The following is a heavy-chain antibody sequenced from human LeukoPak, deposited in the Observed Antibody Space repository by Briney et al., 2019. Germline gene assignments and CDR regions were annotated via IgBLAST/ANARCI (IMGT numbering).Heavy chain of an antibody. CDR1: GFTFSSYA. Sequence: GRSLRLSCAASGFTFSSYAMHWVRQAPGKGLEWVAVISYDGSNKYYADSVKGRFTISRDNSKNTLYLQMNSLRAEDTAVYYCARVAVPYGDYDLYYFDYWGQGTLVTVSP. D-gene: IGHD4-17*01. CDR3: ARVAVPYGDYDLYYFDY. V-gene: IGHV3-30-3*01. J-gene: IGHJ4*02. CDR2: ISYDGSNK.